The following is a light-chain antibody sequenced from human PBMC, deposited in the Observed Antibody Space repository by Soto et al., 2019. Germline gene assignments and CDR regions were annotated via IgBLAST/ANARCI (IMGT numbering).Light chain of an antibody. CDR2: TAS. CDR3: QQYVTSPWT. CDR1: QSVSSNY. J-gene: IGKJ1*01. V-gene: IGKV3-20*01. Sequence: EIVLTQSPGTLSLSPGERATLSCRASQSVSSNYLAWYQQKPGQAPRLLIYTASGRATGIPDRFSGSGSGTDFTLTISRVEPEDVAVYYCQQYVTSPWTFGQGTKVEIK.